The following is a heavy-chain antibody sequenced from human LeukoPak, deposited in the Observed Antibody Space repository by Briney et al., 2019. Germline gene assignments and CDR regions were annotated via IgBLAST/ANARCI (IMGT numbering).Heavy chain of an antibody. D-gene: IGHD3-9*01. J-gene: IGHJ6*03. CDR3: ARESIYYDILTGYRFPYYYYYYMDV. CDR2: IKQDGSEK. V-gene: IGHV3-7*01. Sequence: GGSLRLSCAASGFTFITYWMTWVRQAPGKGLEWVANIKQDGSEKYYVDSVKGRFTISRDNAKNSLYLQMNSLRAEDTAVYYCARESIYYDILTGYRFPYYYYYYMDVWGKGTTVTISS. CDR1: GFTFITYW.